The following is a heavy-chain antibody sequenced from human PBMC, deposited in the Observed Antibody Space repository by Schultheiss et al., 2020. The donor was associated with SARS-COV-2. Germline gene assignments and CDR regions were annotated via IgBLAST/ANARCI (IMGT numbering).Heavy chain of an antibody. V-gene: IGHV3-74*01. CDR1: GFTFSSYA. CDR3: ARCGYSSSSGAFDI. J-gene: IGHJ3*02. D-gene: IGHD6-13*01. CDR2: INSDGSST. Sequence: GESLKISCAASGFTFSSYAMSWVRQAPGKGLVWVSRINSDGSSTSYADSVKGRFTISRDNAKNTLYLQMNSLRAEDTAVYYCARCGYSSSSGAFDIWGQGTMVTVSS.